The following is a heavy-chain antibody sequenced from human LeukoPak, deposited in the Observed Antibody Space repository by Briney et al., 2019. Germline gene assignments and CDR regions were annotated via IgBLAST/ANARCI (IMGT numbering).Heavy chain of an antibody. Sequence: GGSLRLSCAASEFSVGSNYMTWVRQAPGKGLEWVLLIYSGGSTYYADSVKGRFTISRDNSKNTLYLQMNSLRAEDSGVYYCARDQGGSSSYWGQGTLVTVSS. V-gene: IGHV3-66*01. J-gene: IGHJ4*02. CDR2: IYSGGST. CDR3: ARDQGGSSSY. CDR1: EFSVGSNY. D-gene: IGHD6-13*01.